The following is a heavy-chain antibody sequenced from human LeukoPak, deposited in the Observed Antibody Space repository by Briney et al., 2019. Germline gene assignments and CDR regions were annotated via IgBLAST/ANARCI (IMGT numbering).Heavy chain of an antibody. Sequence: PGGSLRLSCAPPGFTSRSYEMNWVRPAPGKRLEWVSYISSSGSTIYYADSVKGRFTISRDNAKNSLYLQMNSLRAEDTAVYYCARATAAASGAFDIWGQGTMVTVSS. J-gene: IGHJ3*02. CDR3: ARATAAASGAFDI. CDR2: ISSSGSTI. D-gene: IGHD6-13*01. V-gene: IGHV3-48*03. CDR1: GFTSRSYE.